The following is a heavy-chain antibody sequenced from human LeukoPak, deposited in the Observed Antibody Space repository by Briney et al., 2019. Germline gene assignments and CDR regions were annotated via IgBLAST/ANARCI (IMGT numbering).Heavy chain of an antibody. CDR2: ISYDGSNK. CDR3: AVAVAFDY. Sequence: GGSLRLSCAASGFTFSSYAMHWVRQAPGKGLEWVAVISYDGSNKYYADSVKGRFTISRDNSKNTLYLQMNSLRAEDTAVYYCAVAVAFDYWGQGTLVTVSS. J-gene: IGHJ4*02. CDR1: GFTFSSYA. D-gene: IGHD6-19*01. V-gene: IGHV3-30-3*01.